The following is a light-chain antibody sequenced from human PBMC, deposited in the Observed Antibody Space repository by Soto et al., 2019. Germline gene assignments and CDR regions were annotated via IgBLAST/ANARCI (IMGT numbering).Light chain of an antibody. CDR1: GSNVGASYD. CDR3: QSYDYILSDPL. J-gene: IGLJ3*02. V-gene: IGLV1-40*01. Sequence: QSVLTQPPSVSGAPGQTITMSCTGSGSNVGASYDVPWYQVLPGAGPRLLIYKNNNRPSGVPDRFSGSKSGTSASLAITGLRAQDEADDYRQSYDYILSDPLFGGGTKLTVL. CDR2: KNN.